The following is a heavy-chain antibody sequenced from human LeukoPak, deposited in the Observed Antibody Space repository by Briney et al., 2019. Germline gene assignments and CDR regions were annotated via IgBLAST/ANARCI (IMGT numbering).Heavy chain of an antibody. CDR2: INHSGST. D-gene: IGHD3-9*01. Sequence: PGGSLRLSCAASGFTFSSYAMSWIRQPPGKGLEWIGEINHSGSTNYNPSLKSRVTISVDTSKNQFSLKLSSVTAADTAVYYCARGGYDILTGPRIFDYWGQGTLVTVSS. J-gene: IGHJ4*02. V-gene: IGHV4-34*01. CDR1: GFTFSSYA. CDR3: ARGGYDILTGPRIFDY.